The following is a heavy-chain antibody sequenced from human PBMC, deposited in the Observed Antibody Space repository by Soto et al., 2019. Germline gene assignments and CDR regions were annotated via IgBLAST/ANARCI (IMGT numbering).Heavy chain of an antibody. CDR3: ARDWRYCTSTSCSNY. J-gene: IGHJ4*02. CDR2: IYYTGST. CDR1: GGSVSSGSYQ. D-gene: IGHD2-2*01. V-gene: IGHV4-61*01. Sequence: SETLSLTCTVTGGSVSSGSYQWSWIRQPPGKGLELIGYIYYTGSTNYNPSLKSRATISIDTSKNQFSLKLSSVTAADTAAYYCARDWRYCTSTSCSNYWGQGTPVTVSS.